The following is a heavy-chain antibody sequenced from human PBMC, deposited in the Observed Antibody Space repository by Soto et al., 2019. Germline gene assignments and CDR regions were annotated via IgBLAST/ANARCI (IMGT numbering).Heavy chain of an antibody. CDR1: GDSISSYY. CDR2: IFYSGST. Sequence: SETLSLTCTVSGDSISSYYWSWIRQPPGKGLEWIGYIFYSGSTNYNPSLESRVTISVDTSKNQFSLKLSSLTAADTAVYYCARDRTQFDPWGQGTLVTVPQ. V-gene: IGHV4-59*01. J-gene: IGHJ5*02. CDR3: ARDRTQFDP.